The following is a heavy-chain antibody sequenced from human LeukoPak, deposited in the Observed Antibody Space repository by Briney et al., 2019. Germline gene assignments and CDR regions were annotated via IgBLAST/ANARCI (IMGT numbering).Heavy chain of an antibody. J-gene: IGHJ3*02. CDR3: ASPGSDTSGGAFDI. V-gene: IGHV4-34*01. CDR1: GGSFSGYY. CDR2: INHSGST. Sequence: SETLSLTCAVYGGSFSGYYWSWIRQPPGKGLEWIGEINHSGSTNYNPSLKSRVTISVDTSKNQFSLKLNSVTAADTAVYYCASPGSDTSGGAFDIWGQGTMVTVSS. D-gene: IGHD3-10*01.